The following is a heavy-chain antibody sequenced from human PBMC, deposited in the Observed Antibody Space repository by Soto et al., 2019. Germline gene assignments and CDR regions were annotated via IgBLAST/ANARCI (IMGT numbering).Heavy chain of an antibody. V-gene: IGHV3-33*01. Sequence: GSLRLSCAASGFTFSSYGMHWVRQAPGKGLEWVAVIWYDGSNKYYADSVKGRFTISRDNSKNTLYLQMNSLRAEDTAVYYCARDRGENYYDSSGYSAPPAWGQGTLVTVSS. CDR1: GFTFSSYG. D-gene: IGHD3-22*01. J-gene: IGHJ4*02. CDR3: ARDRGENYYDSSGYSAPPA. CDR2: IWYDGSNK.